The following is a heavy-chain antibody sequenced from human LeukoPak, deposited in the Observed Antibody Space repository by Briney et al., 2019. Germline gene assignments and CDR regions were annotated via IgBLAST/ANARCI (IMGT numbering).Heavy chain of an antibody. CDR1: GGSISSTNYY. J-gene: IGHJ3*02. CDR3: AADRYSSSFSLNAFDI. D-gene: IGHD6-13*01. V-gene: IGHV4-39*07. CDR2: IYYSGST. Sequence: PSETLSLTCTVSGGSISSTNYYWGWIRQPPGKGLEWIGNIYYSGSTYYNPSLRSRVTMSVDTSKNQFSLKLSSVTAADTAVYYCAADRYSSSFSLNAFDIWGQGTMVTVSS.